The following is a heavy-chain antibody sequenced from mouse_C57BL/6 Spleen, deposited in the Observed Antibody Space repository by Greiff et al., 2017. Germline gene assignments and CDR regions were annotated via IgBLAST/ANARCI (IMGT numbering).Heavy chain of an antibody. CDR3: ARATLDYYGSSSAWFAY. CDR2: IYPRDGST. V-gene: IGHV1-78*01. J-gene: IGHJ3*01. CDR1: GYTFTDHT. Sequence: VQLQQSDAELVKPGASVKISCKVSGYTFTDHTIHWMKQRPEQGLEWIGYIYPRDGSTKYNEKFKGKATLTADKSSSTAYMQLNSLTSEDSAVYFCARATLDYYGSSSAWFAYWGQGTLVTVSA. D-gene: IGHD1-1*01.